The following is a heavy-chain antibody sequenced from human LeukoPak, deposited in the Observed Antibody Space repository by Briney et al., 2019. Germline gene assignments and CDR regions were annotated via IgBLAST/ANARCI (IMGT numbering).Heavy chain of an antibody. J-gene: IGHJ3*02. Sequence: GGSLRLSCAASGFTVSSNYMSWVRQAPGKGLEWVSVIYSGGSTYYADSVKGRFTISRDNSKNMLYLQMNSLRGEDTAVYYCAGATAPDQYYDFWSGYYINAFDIWGQGTMVTVSS. V-gene: IGHV3-53*01. CDR3: AGATAPDQYYDFWSGYYINAFDI. CDR2: IYSGGST. CDR1: GFTVSSNY. D-gene: IGHD3-3*01.